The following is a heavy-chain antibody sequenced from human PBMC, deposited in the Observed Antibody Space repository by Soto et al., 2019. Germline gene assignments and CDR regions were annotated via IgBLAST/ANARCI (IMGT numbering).Heavy chain of an antibody. Sequence: QVQLVQSGTEVKKPGSSVKVSCQASGGTFNSYTITWVRQAPGQGLEWMGGIIPILGTTHAAQKFQGRVTITADESTSTAYMELISLRSEDTAVYYCATEKGSGSGWYDRYFDLWGRGTLVTVSS. D-gene: IGHD6-19*01. CDR3: ATEKGSGSGWYDRYFDL. V-gene: IGHV1-69*01. CDR1: GGTFNSYT. J-gene: IGHJ2*01. CDR2: IIPILGTT.